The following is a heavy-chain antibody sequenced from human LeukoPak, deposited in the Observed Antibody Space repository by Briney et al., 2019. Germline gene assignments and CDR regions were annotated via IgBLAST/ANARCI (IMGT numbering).Heavy chain of an antibody. CDR3: AKWGRGYYYGSGIYYFDY. V-gene: IGHV3-23*01. CDR2: ISGSGGST. D-gene: IGHD3-10*01. J-gene: IGHJ4*02. Sequence: GGSLRLSCAASGFTFSSYAMSWVRQAPGKGLEWVSAISGSGGSTYYADSVKGRFTISRDNSKNTLYLQMNSLRAEDTAVYYCAKWGRGYYYGSGIYYFDYWGQGTLVTVSS. CDR1: GFTFSSYA.